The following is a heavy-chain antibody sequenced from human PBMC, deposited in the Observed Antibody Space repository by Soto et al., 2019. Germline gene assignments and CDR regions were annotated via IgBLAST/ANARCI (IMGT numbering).Heavy chain of an antibody. CDR3: SGASRCYFQGGFEI. D-gene: IGHD3-22*01. CDR2: IVPVFGTP. V-gene: IGHV1-69*01. CDR1: GGSFPSDT. J-gene: IGHJ3*02. Sequence: QVQLMQSGAEVKKPGSSVKVSCKASGGSFPSDTISWVRQAPGQGLEWLGGIVPVFGTPNHAQKFQGRVTISADGLKNPAYMELTSLKPEDTALDFFSGASRCYFQGGFEIWGQRTLVTVSS.